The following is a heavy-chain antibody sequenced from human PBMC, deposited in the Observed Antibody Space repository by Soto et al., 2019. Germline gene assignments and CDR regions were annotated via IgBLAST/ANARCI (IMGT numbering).Heavy chain of an antibody. CDR3: ARESSYSSGWYRGVRDYYGMDV. CDR2: IWYDGSNK. Sequence: QVQLVESGGGVVQPGRSLRLSCAASGFTFSSYGMHWVHQAPGKGLEWVAVIWYDGSNKYYADSVKGRFTISRDNSKNTLYLQMNSLRAEDTAVYYCARESSYSSGWYRGVRDYYGMDVWGQGTTVTVSS. V-gene: IGHV3-33*01. CDR1: GFTFSSYG. J-gene: IGHJ6*02. D-gene: IGHD6-19*01.